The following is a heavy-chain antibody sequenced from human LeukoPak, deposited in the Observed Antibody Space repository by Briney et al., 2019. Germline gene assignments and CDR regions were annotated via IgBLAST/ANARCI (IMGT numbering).Heavy chain of an antibody. CDR1: GGSISSSSYY. Sequence: SETLSLTCTVSGGSISSSSYYWGWIRQPPGKGLEWIGSIYYSGSTYYNPSLKSRVTISVDTSKNQFSLKLSSVTAADTAVYYCARDLGSEEMATIDGLLLSTRSTQGPLDYWGQGTLVTVSS. CDR3: ARDLGSEEMATIDGLLLSTRSTQGPLDY. J-gene: IGHJ4*02. V-gene: IGHV4-39*07. CDR2: IYYSGST. D-gene: IGHD5-24*01.